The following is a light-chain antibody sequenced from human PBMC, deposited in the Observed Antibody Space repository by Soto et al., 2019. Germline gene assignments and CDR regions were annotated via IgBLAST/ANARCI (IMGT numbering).Light chain of an antibody. J-gene: IGLJ1*01. CDR1: SRDVGGYNY. CDR2: DVS. CDR3: CSYTSSVTYV. Sequence: QSALTQPASVSGSPGQSITISCTGTSRDVGGYNYVSWYQHHPGKAPKLMIYDVSYRPSGLSNRFSGSKSDNTASLTNSGLQAEDEADYYCCSYTSSVTYVFGTGTKLTVL. V-gene: IGLV2-14*03.